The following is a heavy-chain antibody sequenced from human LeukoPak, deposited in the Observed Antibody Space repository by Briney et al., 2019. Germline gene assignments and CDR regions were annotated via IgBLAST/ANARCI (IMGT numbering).Heavy chain of an antibody. D-gene: IGHD3-10*01. J-gene: IGHJ4*02. Sequence: GRSLRLSCAASGFTFSSYAMHWVRQAPGKGLEWVAVISYDGSNKYYADSVKGRFTISRDNSKNTLYLQMNSLRAEDTAVYYCAKDPGPYYGSGKDYWGQGTLVTVSS. CDR3: AKDPGPYYGSGKDY. CDR2: ISYDGSNK. CDR1: GFTFSSYA. V-gene: IGHV3-30*07.